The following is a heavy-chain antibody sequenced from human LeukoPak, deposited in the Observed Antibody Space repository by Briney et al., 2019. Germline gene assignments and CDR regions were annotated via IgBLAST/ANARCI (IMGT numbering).Heavy chain of an antibody. V-gene: IGHV1-18*01. D-gene: IGHD2-15*01. CDR1: DYAFTSYS. CDR2: ISTYNGNT. Sequence: ASVKVSCKASDYAFTSYSISWERQAHGQGLEWMEWISTYNGNTNYAQKLQGRVTMTTDTSTSTAYMELRSLRSDDTAVYYCASLYCSGGSCYLGFDYWGQGTLVTVSS. CDR3: ASLYCSGGSCYLGFDY. J-gene: IGHJ4*02.